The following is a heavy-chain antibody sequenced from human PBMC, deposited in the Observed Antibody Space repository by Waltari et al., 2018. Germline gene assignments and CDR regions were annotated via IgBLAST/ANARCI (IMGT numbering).Heavy chain of an antibody. D-gene: IGHD6-19*01. CDR2: IKQDGSEK. CDR3: ARHSAWSFEY. V-gene: IGHV3-7*01. J-gene: IGHJ4*02. CDR1: GLTFSSYW. Sequence: EVQLVESGGGLVQPGGSLRLSCAASGLTFSSYWMTWVRQAPGKGLEWVANIKQDGSEKKYVDSVKGRFTISRDNAKNSLYLQMNSLRVEDTAVYYCARHSAWSFEYWGQGTLVTVSS.